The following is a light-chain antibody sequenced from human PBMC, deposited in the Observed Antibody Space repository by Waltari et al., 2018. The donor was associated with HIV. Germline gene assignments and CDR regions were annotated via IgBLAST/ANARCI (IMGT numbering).Light chain of an antibody. Sequence: QSVVTQPPSASGTPGQRVTISCSGGSSNIGRNFVYWYHQFPGKAPQLLIYRDNQRPSGVPDRFSGSKSGTSASLAISGLQSDDEASYHCATWEDSLGGYVVFGGGTKLTVL. J-gene: IGLJ2*01. V-gene: IGLV1-47*01. CDR2: RDN. CDR1: SSNIGRNF. CDR3: ATWEDSLGGYVV.